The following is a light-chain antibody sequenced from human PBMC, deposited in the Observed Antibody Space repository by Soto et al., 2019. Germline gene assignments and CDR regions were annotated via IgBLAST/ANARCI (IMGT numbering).Light chain of an antibody. Sequence: QCALTQAHSGSGAPGQRGTISCSGSSSNIGTSSVHWFQQLPGTAPKLLISTTNQGPAGVPERFSGSQSGTSASLAISGLQSEDEADYYCAAWDDSLNGHVFGTGTKVTVL. J-gene: IGLJ1*01. CDR2: TTN. V-gene: IGLV1-44*01. CDR1: SSNIGTSS. CDR3: AAWDDSLNGHV.